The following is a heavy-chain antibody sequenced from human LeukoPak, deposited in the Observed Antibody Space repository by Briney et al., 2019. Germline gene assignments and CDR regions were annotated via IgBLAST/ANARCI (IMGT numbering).Heavy chain of an antibody. CDR1: GYRFSSYW. D-gene: IGHD4-23*01. Sequence: GESLKISCKGSGYRFSSYWIDWVRQMPGKGLEWMGTIYPGDSDSRYSPSFQGQVTISADKSISTAYLQWSSLKASDTAMYYCARHPYGGANWFDPWGQGTLVTVSS. J-gene: IGHJ5*02. CDR2: IYPGDSDS. CDR3: ARHPYGGANWFDP. V-gene: IGHV5-51*01.